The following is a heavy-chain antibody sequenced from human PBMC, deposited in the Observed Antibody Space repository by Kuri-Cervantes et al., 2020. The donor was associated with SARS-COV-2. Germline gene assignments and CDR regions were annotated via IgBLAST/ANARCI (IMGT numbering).Heavy chain of an antibody. V-gene: IGHV1-18*01. J-gene: IGHJ5*02. Sequence: ASVKDSCKASGYTFTSYGISWVRQAPGQGLEWMGWISAYNGNTNYAQKLQGRVTMTTDTSTSTAYMELRSLRSDDTAVYYCAREEEYSSSWDNWFDPWGQGTLVTVSS. D-gene: IGHD6-13*01. CDR1: GYTFTSYG. CDR2: ISAYNGNT. CDR3: AREEEYSSSWDNWFDP.